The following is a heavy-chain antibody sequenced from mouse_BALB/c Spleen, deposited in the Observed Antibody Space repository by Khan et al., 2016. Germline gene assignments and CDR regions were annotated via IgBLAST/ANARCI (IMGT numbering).Heavy chain of an antibody. V-gene: IGHV2-6-7*01. Sequence: QVQLKESGPGLVAPSQSLSITCTVSGFSLTGYGVNWVRQPPGKGLEWLGKIWADGRTDYNSALKSRVSISKDNSKSQVFLKMNSLQTDGTANYYCSSDYDGLAYWGQGTLVIVSA. CDR1: GFSLTGYG. D-gene: IGHD2-12*01. J-gene: IGHJ3*01. CDR2: IWADGRT. CDR3: SSDYDGLAY.